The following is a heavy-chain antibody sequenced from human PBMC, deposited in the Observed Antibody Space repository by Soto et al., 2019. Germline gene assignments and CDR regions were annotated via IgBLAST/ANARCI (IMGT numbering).Heavy chain of an antibody. CDR3: GRGRSGQIVVFY. J-gene: IGHJ4*02. CDR2: IGPESGAT. Sequence: ASVKVSCKASGYTFTGHYIHWVRQAPEQGPEWMGEIGPESGATRYAQRFQGRVTMTRDMSITTVYMELNNLSPDDTAVYYCGRGRSGQIVVFYWGQGTPVTAPQ. V-gene: IGHV1-2*02. CDR1: GYTFTGHY. D-gene: IGHD1-26*01.